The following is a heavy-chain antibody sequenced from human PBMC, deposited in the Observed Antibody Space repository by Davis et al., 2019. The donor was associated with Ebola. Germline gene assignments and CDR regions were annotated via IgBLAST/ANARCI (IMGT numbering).Heavy chain of an antibody. D-gene: IGHD5-12*01. Sequence: ASVKVSCKASGYSFTGYYMHWVRQAPGQGLEWMGWINPNSGGTTYAQNFQGRVTMTRDTSISTAYMELSRLRSDDTAVYYCARGLAWNYYSGMDVWGQGTTVTVSS. V-gene: IGHV1-2*02. CDR2: INPNSGGT. J-gene: IGHJ6*02. CDR3: ARGLAWNYYSGMDV. CDR1: GYSFTGYY.